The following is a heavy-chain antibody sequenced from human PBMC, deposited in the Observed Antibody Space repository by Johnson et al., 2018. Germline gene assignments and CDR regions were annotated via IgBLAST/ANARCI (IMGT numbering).Heavy chain of an antibody. CDR2: LSGRGGST. Sequence: VQLLESGGVVVQPGGSLXLSXAASGFTFSSYAMSWVRQAPGKGLEWVSALSGRGGSTYYADSVKGRFTISRDNSKNTLYLQMNRLRAEETAVYYCAKTDRDRNYYDSSGYSAYFQHWGQGTLVTVSS. CDR1: GFTFSSYA. V-gene: IGHV3-23*01. J-gene: IGHJ1*01. CDR3: AKTDRDRNYYDSSGYSAYFQH. D-gene: IGHD3-22*01.